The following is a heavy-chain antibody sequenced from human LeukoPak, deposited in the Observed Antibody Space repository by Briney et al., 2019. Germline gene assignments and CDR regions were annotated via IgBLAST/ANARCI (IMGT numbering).Heavy chain of an antibody. CDR1: GVSISSYY. J-gene: IGHJ3*02. CDR3: VRDIPSAADAFDI. CDR2: IYYSGST. Sequence: SETLSLSCTVSGVSISSYYRSWVRQPPGKGLEWIGYIYYSGSTNYNPSLKSRVTISVDTSKNQFSLKLSSVTAADTAVYYCVRDIPSAADAFDIWGQGTMVTVSS. V-gene: IGHV4-59*01. D-gene: IGHD6-25*01.